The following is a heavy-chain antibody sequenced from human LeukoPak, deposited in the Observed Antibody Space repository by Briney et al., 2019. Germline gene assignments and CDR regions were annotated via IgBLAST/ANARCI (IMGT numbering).Heavy chain of an antibody. CDR1: GGTFSSYA. D-gene: IGHD4-17*01. J-gene: IGHJ3*02. V-gene: IGHV1-69*04. CDR2: FIPIFGIA. CDR3: ARVPDYGDYRAAFDI. Sequence: GASVKVSCKASGGTFSSYAISWVRQAPGQGLERMGRFIPIFGIANYAQKFQGRVTITADKSTSTAYMEPSSLRSEDTAVYYCARVPDYGDYRAAFDIWGQGTMVTVSS.